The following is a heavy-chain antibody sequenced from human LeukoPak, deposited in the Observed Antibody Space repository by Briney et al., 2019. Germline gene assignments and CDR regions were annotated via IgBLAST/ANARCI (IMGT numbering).Heavy chain of an antibody. CDR2: IYYSGST. D-gene: IGHD5-18*01. J-gene: IGHJ4*02. CDR3: ARQGYSYGSCDY. CDR1: GGSISSYY. V-gene: IGHV4-59*08. Sequence: SETLSLTCTVSGGSISSYYWRWIRQPPGKGLEWIGYIYYSGSTNYNPSLKSRVTISVDTSKNQFSLKLSSVTAADTAVYYCARQGYSYGSCDYWGQGTLVTVSS.